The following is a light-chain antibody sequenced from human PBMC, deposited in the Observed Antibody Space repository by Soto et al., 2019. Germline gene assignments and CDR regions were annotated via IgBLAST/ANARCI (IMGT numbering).Light chain of an antibody. CDR1: QSVSSSY. J-gene: IGKJ1*01. Sequence: EIVLTQSPGTLSLSPGERATLSCRASQSVSSSYIAWYQQRPGQTPRLLIYAASRRAPGIPDRFSGGGSGTDFTLTISRLEPEDFAVFYCQLYGGSPGTFGQGTKVDIK. V-gene: IGKV3-20*01. CDR2: AAS. CDR3: QLYGGSPGT.